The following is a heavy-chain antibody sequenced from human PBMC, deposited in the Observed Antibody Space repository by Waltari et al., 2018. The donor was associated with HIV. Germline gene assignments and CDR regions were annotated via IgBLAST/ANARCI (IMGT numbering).Heavy chain of an antibody. CDR2: GYISGST. CDR3: ARGLDILTAHYHWYLDL. J-gene: IGHJ2*01. V-gene: IGHV4-61*02. Sequence: QVQLQESGPGLVKPSQTLSLTCTVSGGSITSGTYYWTWIGQPAGKGLEWVGRGYISGSTNYTPSLRSLVTISVDTSKNQFSLKRTSVTAADTAVYYCARGLDILTAHYHWYLDLWGRGTLVTVSS. D-gene: IGHD3-9*01. CDR1: GGSITSGTYY.